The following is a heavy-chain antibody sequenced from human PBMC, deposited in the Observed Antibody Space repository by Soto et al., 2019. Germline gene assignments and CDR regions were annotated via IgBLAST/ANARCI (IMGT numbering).Heavy chain of an antibody. J-gene: IGHJ4*02. Sequence: EVQLVESGGGLVKPGGSLRLSCAASGFTFSSYSMNWVRQAPGKGLEWVSSISSSSSYTYYADSVKGRFTISRDNAKNSLYRKMNSRRAEDTAVYYCARAAPRSIDYWGQGTRVTVSS. CDR2: ISSSSSYT. CDR1: GFTFSSYS. D-gene: IGHD2-21*01. V-gene: IGHV3-21*01. CDR3: ARAAPRSIDY.